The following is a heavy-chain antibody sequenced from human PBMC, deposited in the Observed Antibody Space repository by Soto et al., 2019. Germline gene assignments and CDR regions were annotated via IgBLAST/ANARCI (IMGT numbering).Heavy chain of an antibody. CDR2: VYYSGSA. J-gene: IGHJ4*01. CDR1: GGSIRSYY. CDR3: ARGSMVRGPTPFDY. D-gene: IGHD3-10*01. V-gene: IGHV4-59*01. Sequence: SETLSLTCNVSGGSIRSYYWNWIRQPPGKTLEWIGDVYYSGSANYNPSLKSRVTISVDMSRNQFSLKLNSVTAADTAVYYCARGSMVRGPTPFDYWGHGTLLTVSS.